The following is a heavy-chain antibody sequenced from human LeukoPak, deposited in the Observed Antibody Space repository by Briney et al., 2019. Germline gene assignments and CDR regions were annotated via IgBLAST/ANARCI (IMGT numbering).Heavy chain of an antibody. CDR3: ARVLAPTYAFDI. J-gene: IGHJ3*02. CDR1: GYTFTSYG. CDR2: ISAYNGNS. Sequence: GASVKVSCKASGYTFTSYGISWVRQAPGQGLEWMGWISAYNGNSNYAQKPQGRVTMTTDTSTSTAYMELRSLRSDDTAVYYCARVLAPTYAFDIWGQGTMVTVSS. V-gene: IGHV1-18*01.